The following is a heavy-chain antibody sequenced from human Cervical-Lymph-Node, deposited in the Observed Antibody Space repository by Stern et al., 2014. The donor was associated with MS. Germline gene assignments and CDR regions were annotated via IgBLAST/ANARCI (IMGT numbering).Heavy chain of an antibody. J-gene: IGHJ4*02. CDR2: ISNGADMF. D-gene: IGHD6-19*01. CDR1: GFTFRDYF. V-gene: IGHV3-11*01. Sequence: DQLVESGGGLVKPGGSLRLSCTASGFTFRDYFMSWIRQAPGKGLEWVSYISNGADMFHYSDSVKGRFPISRDNAKNSLSLQMNSLRAEDPAVYYCARAIGWYYFDYWGQGTLVTVSS. CDR3: ARAIGWYYFDY.